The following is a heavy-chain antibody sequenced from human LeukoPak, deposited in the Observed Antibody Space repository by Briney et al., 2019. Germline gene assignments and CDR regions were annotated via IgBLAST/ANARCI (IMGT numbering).Heavy chain of an antibody. V-gene: IGHV1-46*01. Sequence: GASVKVSCKASGYALTSYYIHWVRQAPGQGLEWMGVMNPSGGSTDYARKFQGRVTMTRDTSTSTVYMELSSLRSDDTAVYYCAREYDSGVDYWGQGTLVTVSS. J-gene: IGHJ4*02. D-gene: IGHD6-19*01. CDR1: GYALTSYY. CDR3: AREYDSGVDY. CDR2: MNPSGGST.